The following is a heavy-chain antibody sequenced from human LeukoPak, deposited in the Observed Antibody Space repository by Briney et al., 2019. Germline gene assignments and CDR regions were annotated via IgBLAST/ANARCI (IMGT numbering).Heavy chain of an antibody. CDR1: GFTFSSYG. J-gene: IGHJ5*02. CDR3: ARGSRYISTWSRNHWFDP. Sequence: GSLRLSCAASGFTFSSYGMHWVRQAPGKGLDWVAFIRYDGSNKYYADSVKGRFTISRDSSKNTLYLQMNSLRAEDTAMYYCARGSRYISTWSRNHWFDPWGQGTLVTVSS. CDR2: IRYDGSNK. V-gene: IGHV3-30*02. D-gene: IGHD6-13*01.